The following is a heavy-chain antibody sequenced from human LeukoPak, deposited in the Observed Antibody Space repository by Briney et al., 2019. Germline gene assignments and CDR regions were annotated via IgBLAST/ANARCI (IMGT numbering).Heavy chain of an antibody. Sequence: SETLSLTCTVSGGSISGYYWSWIRQSPGKGLESIGFIYYTGSTNYNPSLRSRVTMSVDTSKNQFSLRLSSVTAADTAVYYCARDPGIAVAGTSWFDPWGQGTLVTVSS. CDR3: ARDPGIAVAGTSWFDP. J-gene: IGHJ5*02. D-gene: IGHD6-19*01. V-gene: IGHV4-59*01. CDR2: IYYTGST. CDR1: GGSISGYY.